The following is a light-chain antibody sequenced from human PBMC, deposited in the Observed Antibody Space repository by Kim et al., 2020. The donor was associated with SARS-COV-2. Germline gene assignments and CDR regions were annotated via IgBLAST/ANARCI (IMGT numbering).Light chain of an antibody. CDR3: QQYYSYWT. J-gene: IGKJ1*01. CDR2: EAS. CDR1: RNINNL. Sequence: SASVGDRVTITCRASRNINNLLAWYQQKPGKGPNLLIYEASSLESGVLLRFSGSGSGTEFTLTISSLQPDDFATYYCQQYYSYWTFGQGTKVDIK. V-gene: IGKV1-5*03.